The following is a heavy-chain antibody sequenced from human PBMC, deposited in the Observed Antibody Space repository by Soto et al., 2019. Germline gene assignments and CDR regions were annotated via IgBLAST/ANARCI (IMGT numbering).Heavy chain of an antibody. CDR3: AGGRTADY. CDR1: GFIFSDYY. V-gene: IGHV3-11*01. J-gene: IGHJ4*02. D-gene: IGHD2-21*02. CDR2: ISTTGTTV. Sequence: GGSLRLSCAASGFIFSDYYMDWIRQAPGKGLGWVSYISTTGTTVYYADSVKGRFTISRDNARKSVYLQMDSLRADDTAVYYCAGGRTADYWGQGTLVTVSS.